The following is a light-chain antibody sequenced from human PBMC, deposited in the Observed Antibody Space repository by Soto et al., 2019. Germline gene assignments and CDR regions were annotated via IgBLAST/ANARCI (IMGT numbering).Light chain of an antibody. V-gene: IGKV3-20*01. CDR3: QQYGSSPRT. CDR1: QSVTSNY. CDR2: GAS. Sequence: EIVLTQSPGTLSSSPGERVTLSCRASQSVTSNYLAWYQQKPGQSPRLLIFGASIRDTGLPDRFSGGGYGRDFTLTISRLEPEDFAVYYCQQYGSSPRTFGQGTRLEI. J-gene: IGKJ5*01.